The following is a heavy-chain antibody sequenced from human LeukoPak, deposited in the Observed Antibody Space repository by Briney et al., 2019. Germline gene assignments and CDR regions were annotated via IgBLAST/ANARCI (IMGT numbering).Heavy chain of an antibody. CDR3: ARLPPLRGYDSWSGYSDM. CDR2: IYPGDSDT. D-gene: IGHD3-3*01. CDR1: GYSFTSYW. Sequence: GESLKISCKGSGYSFTSYWIGWVRQMPGKGLEWMGIIYPGDSDTRYSPSFQGQVTISADKSISTAYLQWCSLKASDTAMYCCARLPPLRGYDSWSGYSDMWGQGTLVTVSS. J-gene: IGHJ4*02. V-gene: IGHV5-51*01.